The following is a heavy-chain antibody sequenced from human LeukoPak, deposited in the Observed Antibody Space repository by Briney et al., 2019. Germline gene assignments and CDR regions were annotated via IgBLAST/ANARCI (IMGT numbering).Heavy chain of an antibody. D-gene: IGHD3-22*01. CDR3: ARDLPHEDYDSSGKFDY. Sequence: RASVKVSCTASGYTFTSYGISWVRQAPGQGLEWMGWISAYNGNTNYAQKLQGRVTMTTDTSTSTAYMELRSLRSDDTAVYYCARDLPHEDYDSSGKFDYWGQGTLVTVSS. CDR1: GYTFTSYG. J-gene: IGHJ4*02. CDR2: ISAYNGNT. V-gene: IGHV1-18*01.